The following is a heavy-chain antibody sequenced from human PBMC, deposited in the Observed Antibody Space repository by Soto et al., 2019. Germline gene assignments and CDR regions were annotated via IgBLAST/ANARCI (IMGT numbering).Heavy chain of an antibody. CDR3: AKGQRELRYLRGGMDV. CDR1: GFTFSSYA. J-gene: IGHJ6*02. Sequence: EVQLLESGGGLVQPGGSLRLSCAASGFTFSSYAMSWVRQAPGKGLEWVSAISGSGGSTYYADSVKGRFTISRDNSKNTLYLQMNSLRAEDTAVYYCAKGQRELRYLRGGMDVWGQGTTVTVSS. V-gene: IGHV3-23*01. CDR2: ISGSGGST. D-gene: IGHD3-9*01.